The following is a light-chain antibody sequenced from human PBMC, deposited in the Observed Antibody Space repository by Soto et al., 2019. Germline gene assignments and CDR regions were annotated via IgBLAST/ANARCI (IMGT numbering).Light chain of an antibody. J-gene: IGKJ4*01. CDR2: GSS. CDR1: QTLSSRH. CDR3: QPYNNLPLT. Sequence: EIVMTQSPTTLSVSPGERATLSCRASQTLSSRHLAWYQQKPGQAPRLLIYGSSSRATGVPTRFSGSRSGAEFTLTINSLQSEDFAVYYCQPYNNLPLTFGGGTKVDIK. V-gene: IGKV3-15*01.